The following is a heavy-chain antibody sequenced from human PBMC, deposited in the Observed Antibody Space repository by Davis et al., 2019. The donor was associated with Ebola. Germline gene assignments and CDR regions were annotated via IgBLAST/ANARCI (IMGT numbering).Heavy chain of an antibody. CDR2: ISGSGGST. V-gene: IGHV3-23*01. J-gene: IGHJ4*02. Sequence: GESLKISCAASGFTFSNYAMSWVRQAPGKGLEWVSAISGSGGSTYYADSVKGRFTISRDNSKNTLYLQMNSLRAEDTAVYYCARWGLYDSSGYWDGWGQGTLVTVSS. CDR3: ARWGLYDSSGYWDG. D-gene: IGHD3-22*01. CDR1: GFTFSNYA.